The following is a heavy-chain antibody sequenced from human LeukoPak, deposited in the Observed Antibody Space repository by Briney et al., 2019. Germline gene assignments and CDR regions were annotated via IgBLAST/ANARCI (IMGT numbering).Heavy chain of an antibody. CDR2: INTNTGNP. CDR1: GYTFTGYY. V-gene: IGHV7-4-1*02. D-gene: IGHD2-15*01. CDR3: ARDPLYCSGGSCYHYRGYYY. Sequence: ASVKVSCKASGYTFTGYYMHWVRQAPGQGLEWMGWINTNTGNPTYAQGFTGRFVFSLDTSVSTAYLQISSLKAEDTAVYYCARDPLYCSGGSCYHYRGYYYWGQGTLVTVSS. J-gene: IGHJ4*02.